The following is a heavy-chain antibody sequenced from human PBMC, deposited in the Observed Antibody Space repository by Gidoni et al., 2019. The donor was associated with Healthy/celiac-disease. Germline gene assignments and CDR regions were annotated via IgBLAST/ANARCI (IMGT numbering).Heavy chain of an antibody. CDR2: ISYDGSNK. D-gene: IGHD2-2*01. CDR3: AKDGYCRSTSCSGTIDYYYYGMDV. CDR1: GFTFSSSG. J-gene: IGHJ6*02. V-gene: IGHV3-30*18. Sequence: QVQLVESGGGVVQPGRSLSLSCAASGFTFSSSGIHCVRQAPGKGLEWVAVISYDGSNKYYADSVKGRFTIARDNSKNTLYLQMNSLRDEDTAVYYCAKDGYCRSTSCSGTIDYYYYGMDVWGQGTTVTVSS.